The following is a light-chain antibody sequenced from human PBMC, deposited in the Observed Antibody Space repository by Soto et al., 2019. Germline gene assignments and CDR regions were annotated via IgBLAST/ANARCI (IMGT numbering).Light chain of an antibody. CDR3: QKYGGSPPT. J-gene: IGKJ1*01. Sequence: EIVLTQSPGTLSSSPGERATLSCRASQSVSSNYLAWYQRKPGQAPRLLIYGASNRATDIPYRFIGSGSGTDFTLTITRLEPDDFAMYYCQKYGGSPPTFGQGTKVEIK. CDR2: GAS. CDR1: QSVSSNY. V-gene: IGKV3-20*01.